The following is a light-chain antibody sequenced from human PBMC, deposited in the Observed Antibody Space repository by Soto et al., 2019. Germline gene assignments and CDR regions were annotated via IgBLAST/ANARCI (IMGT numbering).Light chain of an antibody. V-gene: IGKV3D-15*01. Sequence: EIVMTQSPATLSVSPGERATLSCRATQGIGTNLAWYQQRPGQAPRLLIYGATTRATGIPARFSGSAFGTEFTLTITSLQSEDFAVYYCQQYNYWPITFGQGTRLEIK. CDR3: QQYNYWPIT. CDR2: GAT. CDR1: QGIGTN. J-gene: IGKJ5*01.